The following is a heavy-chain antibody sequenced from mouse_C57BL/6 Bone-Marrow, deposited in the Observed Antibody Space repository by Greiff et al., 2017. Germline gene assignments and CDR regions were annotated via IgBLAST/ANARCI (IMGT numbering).Heavy chain of an antibody. CDR2: INPNNGGT. CDR3: ARSRLQGFAY. CDR1: GYTFTDYN. D-gene: IGHD2-4*01. V-gene: IGHV1-18*01. J-gene: IGHJ3*01. Sequence: VQLKESGPELVKPGASVKIPCKASGYTFTDYNMDWVKQSHGKSLEWIGDINPNNGGTIYNQKFKGKATLTVDKSSSTAYMELRSLTSEDTAVYYCARSRLQGFAYWGQGTLVTVSA.